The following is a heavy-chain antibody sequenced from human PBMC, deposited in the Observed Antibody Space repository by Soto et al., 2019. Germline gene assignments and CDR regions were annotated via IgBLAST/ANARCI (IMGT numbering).Heavy chain of an antibody. CDR3: ARDGSGYGGFDY. CDR1: GGTFCSYA. CDR2: IIPTSGTV. J-gene: IGHJ4*02. V-gene: IGHV1-69*13. D-gene: IGHD3-22*01. Sequence: AASVKVSCKASGGTFCSYAISWGRQAPGQGLEWMGAIIPTSGTVNSAQKFQGRVTITADQSTSPAYMEMRSLRSEDTAVYYCARDGSGYGGFDYWGQGTLVNVS.